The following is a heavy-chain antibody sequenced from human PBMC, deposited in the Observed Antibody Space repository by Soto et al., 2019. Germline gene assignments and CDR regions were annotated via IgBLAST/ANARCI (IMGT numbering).Heavy chain of an antibody. CDR3: ARDTKMLAPLIYMDH. CDR1: GFTFNIYS. J-gene: IGHJ4*02. V-gene: IGHV3-21*01. Sequence: GGSLRLSCAASGFTFNIYSMNWVRQAPGKGLEWVSSVSSRSSNIDYADSVKGRFTISRDNANNSLYLQMNNLSADDTAVYYCARDTKMLAPLIYMDHWGRGTLVTVSS. D-gene: IGHD3-22*01. CDR2: VSSRSSNI.